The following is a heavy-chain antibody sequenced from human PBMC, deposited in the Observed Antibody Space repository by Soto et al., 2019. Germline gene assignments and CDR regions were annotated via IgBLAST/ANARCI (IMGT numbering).Heavy chain of an antibody. J-gene: IGHJ5*02. V-gene: IGHV4-39*01. CDR2: IYYSGST. Sequence: QLQLQESGPGLVKPSETLSLTCTVSGGSISSSSYYWGWIRQPPGKGLEWIGSIYYSGSTYYNPSLKSRVTISVDTSKNQFSLKLSSVTAADTAVYYCARSSPSQSGNWFDPWGQGTLVTVSS. CDR3: ARSSPSQSGNWFDP. CDR1: GGSISSSSYY. D-gene: IGHD1-26*01.